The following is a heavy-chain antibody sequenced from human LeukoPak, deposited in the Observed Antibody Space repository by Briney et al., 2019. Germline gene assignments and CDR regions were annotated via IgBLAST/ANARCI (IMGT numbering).Heavy chain of an antibody. J-gene: IGHJ4*02. CDR3: ASLQWATTYFDY. Sequence: RGASLKISCTCSGYQFCNYLISWVRPTPEKGLEWMWIIYPGDSDTKYSPSFHGLTTISADKSVSTALLQWSSLKASDTGFYYCASLQWATTYFDYWGQGTLVTVSS. D-gene: IGHD5-24*01. CDR1: GYQFCNYL. V-gene: IGHV5-51*01. CDR2: IYPGDSDT.